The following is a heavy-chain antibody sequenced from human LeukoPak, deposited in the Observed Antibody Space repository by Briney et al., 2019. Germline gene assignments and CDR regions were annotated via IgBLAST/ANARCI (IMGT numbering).Heavy chain of an antibody. CDR3: ARARGDGYNRIYYYYYCMDV. CDR2: INWNGGST. Sequence: GGSLRLSCAASGFTFDDYGMSWVRQAPGKGLEWVSGINWNGGSTGYADSVKGRFTISRDNAKNSLYMQMNSLRAEDTALHYCARARGDGYNRIYYYYYCMDVWGKGTTATVSS. J-gene: IGHJ6*03. V-gene: IGHV3-20*04. CDR1: GFTFDDYG. D-gene: IGHD5-24*01.